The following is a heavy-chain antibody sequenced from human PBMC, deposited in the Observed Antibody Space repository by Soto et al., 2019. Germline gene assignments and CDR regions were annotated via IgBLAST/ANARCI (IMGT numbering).Heavy chain of an antibody. D-gene: IGHD2-15*01. CDR2: ISGSGGST. CDR1: GFTFSSYA. Sequence: EVQLLESGGGLVQPGGSLRLSCAASGFTFSSYAMSWVRQAPGKGLEWVSAISGSGGSTYYADSVKGRFTISRDNSKNPLYLQRNSRRAEDTGVCYCAKIANCSGGSCCSLDYWGQGSLVNVSS. J-gene: IGHJ4*02. V-gene: IGHV3-23*01. CDR3: AKIANCSGGSCCSLDY.